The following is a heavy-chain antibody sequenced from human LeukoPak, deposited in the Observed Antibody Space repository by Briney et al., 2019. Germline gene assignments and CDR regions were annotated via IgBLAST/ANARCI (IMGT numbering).Heavy chain of an antibody. CDR2: FDPEDGET. D-gene: IGHD6-19*01. CDR1: GYTFTSYY. CDR3: ATATHGSSGWYGGLYYFDY. V-gene: IGHV1-24*01. Sequence: ASVKVSCKASGYTFTSYYMHWVRQAPGKGLEWMGGFDPEDGETIYAQKFQGRVTMTEDTSTDTAYMELSSLRSEDTAVYYCATATHGSSGWYGGLYYFDYWGQGTLVTVSS. J-gene: IGHJ4*02.